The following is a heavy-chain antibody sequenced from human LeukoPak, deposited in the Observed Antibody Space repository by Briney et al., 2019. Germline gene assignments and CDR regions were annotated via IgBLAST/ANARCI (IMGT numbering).Heavy chain of an antibody. V-gene: IGHV4-39*07. CDR2: INHSGST. CDR1: GGSISSGGYY. CDR3: ARGHPDHYNWNYKGAFDI. Sequence: SETLSLTCTVSGGSISSGGYYWSWIRQPPGKGLEWIGEINHSGSTNYNPSLKSRVTISVDTSKNQFSLKLSSVTAADTAVYYCARGHPDHYNWNYKGAFDIWGQGTMVTVSS. J-gene: IGHJ3*02. D-gene: IGHD1-7*01.